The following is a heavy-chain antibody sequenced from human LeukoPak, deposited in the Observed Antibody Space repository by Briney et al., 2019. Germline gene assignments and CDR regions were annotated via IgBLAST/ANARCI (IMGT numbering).Heavy chain of an antibody. CDR3: AREPGDYPTAGFDY. D-gene: IGHD4-17*01. V-gene: IGHV4-39*07. CDR1: GGSISSSSYY. J-gene: IGHJ4*02. Sequence: SETLSLTCTVSGGSISSSSYYWGWIRQPPGKGLEWIGSIDYSGSTYYNPSLKSRVTISVDTSKNQFSLKLSSVTAADTAVYYCAREPGDYPTAGFDYWGQGTLVTVSS. CDR2: IDYSGST.